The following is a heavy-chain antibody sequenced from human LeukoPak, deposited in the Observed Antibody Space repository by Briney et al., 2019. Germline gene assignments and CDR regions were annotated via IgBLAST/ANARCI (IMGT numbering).Heavy chain of an antibody. D-gene: IGHD5-12*01. Sequence: GASVKVSCKASGGTFSSYAISWVRQAPGQGLEWMGGIIPIFGTANYAQKFQGRVTITADESTSTAYMELSSLRSEDTAVYYCARDWAPRGYSGSMGPPLDYWGQGTLVTVSS. CDR2: IIPIFGTA. CDR1: GGTFSSYA. CDR3: ARDWAPRGYSGSMGPPLDY. V-gene: IGHV1-69*13. J-gene: IGHJ4*02.